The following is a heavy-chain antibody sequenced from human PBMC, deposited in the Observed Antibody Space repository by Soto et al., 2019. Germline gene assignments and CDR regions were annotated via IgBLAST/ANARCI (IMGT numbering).Heavy chain of an antibody. J-gene: IGHJ4*02. V-gene: IGHV3-23*01. CDR3: AKGDNLYYFEY. D-gene: IGHD1-20*01. CDR2: VSAGGGST. Sequence: GGSLRLSCAASGFTFSSFAMSWVRQAPGRGLEWVSAVSAGGGSTYYADSVKGRFTISRDNSRSTLYLQMNRLRAEDTAVYYCAKGDNLYYFEYWGQGTLVTVSS. CDR1: GFTFSSFA.